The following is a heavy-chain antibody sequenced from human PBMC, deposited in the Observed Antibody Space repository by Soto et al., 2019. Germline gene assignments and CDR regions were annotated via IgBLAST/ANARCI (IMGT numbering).Heavy chain of an antibody. J-gene: IGHJ4*02. CDR1: GFTVSSNY. V-gene: IGHV3-66*01. Sequence: EVQLVESGGGLVQAGGSLRLSCAASGFTVSSNYMSWVRQAPGKGLEWVSVIYSGGSTYYADSVKGRFTISRDNSKNTLYLQMNSLRAEDTAVYYCARGDYYDNFDYWGQGTLVTVSS. CDR2: IYSGGST. D-gene: IGHD3-22*01. CDR3: ARGDYYDNFDY.